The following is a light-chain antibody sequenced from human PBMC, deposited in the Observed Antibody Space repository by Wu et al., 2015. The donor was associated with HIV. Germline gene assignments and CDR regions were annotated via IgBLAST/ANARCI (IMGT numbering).Light chain of an antibody. CDR3: QKYDSALGT. CDR1: ESLSSR. J-gene: IGKJ1*01. Sequence: DIQMTQSPSTLSASVGERVTISCRASESLSSRLAWYQQKPGKAPQLLIYWASTLETGAPSRFIGSGSGTEFTLTISSLQPEDVATYYCQKYDSALGTFGQGTKVEIK. V-gene: IGKV1-5*03. CDR2: WAS.